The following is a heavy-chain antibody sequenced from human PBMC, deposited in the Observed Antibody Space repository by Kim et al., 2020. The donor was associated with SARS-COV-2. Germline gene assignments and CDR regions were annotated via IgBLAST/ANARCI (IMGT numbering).Heavy chain of an antibody. CDR2: IYYSGST. J-gene: IGHJ4*02. D-gene: IGHD3-22*01. CDR3: ARDRSSGYYFHFDY. V-gene: IGHV4-59*01. Sequence: SETLSLTCTVSGGSISSYYWSWIRQPPGKGLEWIGYIYYSGSTNYNPSLKSRVTISVDTSKNQFSLKLSSVTAADTAVYYCARDRSSGYYFHFDYWGQGTLVTVSS. CDR1: GGSISSYY.